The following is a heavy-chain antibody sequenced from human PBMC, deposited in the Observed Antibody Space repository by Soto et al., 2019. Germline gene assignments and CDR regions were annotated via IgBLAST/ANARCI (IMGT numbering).Heavy chain of an antibody. J-gene: IGHJ4*02. D-gene: IGHD3-3*01. Sequence: QVQLQESGPGLAKPSETLSLTCTVSGGSISTYYWSWIRQPPGKGLEWIGYIYYSGSTNYNPSLQSRVTVSVDTSKNQFSRKLSSVTAADTAVYYCARGGWRHIDYWGQGTLVTVSS. CDR1: GGSISTYY. V-gene: IGHV4-59*08. CDR3: ARGGWRHIDY. CDR2: IYYSGST.